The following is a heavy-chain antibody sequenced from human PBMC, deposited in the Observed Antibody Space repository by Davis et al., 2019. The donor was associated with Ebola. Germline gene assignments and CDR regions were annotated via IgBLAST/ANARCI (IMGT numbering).Heavy chain of an antibody. V-gene: IGHV4-59*01. Sequence: MPGGSLRLSCTVSGGSISSYYWSWIRQPPGKGLEWIGYIYYSGSTNYNPSLKSRVTISVDTSKNQFSLKLSSVTAADTAVYYCAGFLGDILTGYYRDYWGQGTLVTVSS. CDR3: AGFLGDILTGYYRDY. CDR1: GGSISSYY. CDR2: IYYSGST. J-gene: IGHJ4*02. D-gene: IGHD3-9*01.